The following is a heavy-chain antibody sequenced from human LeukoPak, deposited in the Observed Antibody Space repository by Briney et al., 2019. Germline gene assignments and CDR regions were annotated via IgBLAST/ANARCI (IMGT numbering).Heavy chain of an antibody. CDR3: ARTTEGGYTYNYFYYYYMDV. CDR1: GGSFSGYY. V-gene: IGHV4-34*01. Sequence: SETLSLTCAVYGGSFSGYYWSWIRQPPGEGLEWIGEINHSGSTNYNPSLKSRVTISVDTSKNQFSLKLSSVTAADTAVYYCARTTEGGYTYNYFYYYYMDVWGKGTTVTISS. D-gene: IGHD5-18*01. J-gene: IGHJ6*03. CDR2: INHSGST.